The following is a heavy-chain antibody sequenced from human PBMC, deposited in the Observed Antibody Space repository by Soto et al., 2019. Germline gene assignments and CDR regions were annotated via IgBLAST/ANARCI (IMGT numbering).Heavy chain of an antibody. Sequence: PGGSLRLSCAASGFTFGSYWMSWVRQAPGKGPEWLATIKWDASEKKYVDSVKGRFTTSRDNAKNPLYLQMESLRAEDTAVYYCARDRGYGSRASVNHYLDYWGQGXLVTVSS. J-gene: IGHJ4*01. D-gene: IGHD3-10*01. CDR3: ARDRGYGSRASVNHYLDY. CDR2: IKWDASEK. CDR1: GFTFGSYW. V-gene: IGHV3-7*01.